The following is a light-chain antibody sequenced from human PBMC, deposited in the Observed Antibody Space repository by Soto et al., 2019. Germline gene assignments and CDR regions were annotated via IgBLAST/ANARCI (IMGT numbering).Light chain of an antibody. CDR1: QRVSSTY. Sequence: EILLTQSPGTLSLSPGERATLSCRASQRVSSTYLAWYQQKPGQAPRLLIYGTSSRATGIPTRFSGSGSGTDFTLSITRLEPEDFAVYYCQQYGSSPLTFGGGTKVDI. J-gene: IGKJ4*01. CDR3: QQYGSSPLT. CDR2: GTS. V-gene: IGKV3-20*01.